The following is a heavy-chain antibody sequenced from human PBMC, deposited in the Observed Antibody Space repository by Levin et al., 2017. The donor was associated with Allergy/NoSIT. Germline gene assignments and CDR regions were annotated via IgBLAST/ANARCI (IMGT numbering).Heavy chain of an antibody. Sequence: GESLKISCKASGYTFPSYGITWVRQAPGQGLEWMGWISAYNGNTNYAQKLQGRVTMTTDTSTSTAYMELRSLRSDDTAVYYCARAGGYSGSYSAFDIWGQGTMVTVSS. CDR1: GYTFPSYG. CDR2: ISAYNGNT. J-gene: IGHJ3*02. CDR3: ARAGGYSGSYSAFDI. V-gene: IGHV1-18*01. D-gene: IGHD1-26*01.